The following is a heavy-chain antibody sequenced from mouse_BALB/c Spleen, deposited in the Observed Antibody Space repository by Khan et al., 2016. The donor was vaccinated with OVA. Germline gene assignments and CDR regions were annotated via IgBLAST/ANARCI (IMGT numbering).Heavy chain of an antibody. CDR2: ICAGGST. V-gene: IGHV2-9*02. J-gene: IGHJ2*01. Sequence: QVQLKESGPGLVAPSQTLSISCTVSGFSLTSYGVHWVRQPPGKGLEWLGVICAGGSTNYNSALMSRLSISTANSKSPVFLKMNSMQTDDAAMYYCARLEEIWGQGTTLTVSS. CDR3: ARLEEI. CDR1: GFSLTSYG.